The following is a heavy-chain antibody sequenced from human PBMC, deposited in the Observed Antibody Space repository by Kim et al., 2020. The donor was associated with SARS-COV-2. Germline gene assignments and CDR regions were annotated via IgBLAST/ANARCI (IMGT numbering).Heavy chain of an antibody. D-gene: IGHD4-17*01. Sequence: SETLSLTCTVSGGSISSGGYYWSWIRQHPGKGLEWIGYIYYSGSTYYNPSLKSRVTISVDTSKNQFSLKLSSVTAADTAVYYCAREDRDYGGNSYYFDYWGQGTLVTVSS. J-gene: IGHJ4*02. CDR3: AREDRDYGGNSYYFDY. CDR1: GGSISSGGYY. V-gene: IGHV4-31*03. CDR2: IYYSGST.